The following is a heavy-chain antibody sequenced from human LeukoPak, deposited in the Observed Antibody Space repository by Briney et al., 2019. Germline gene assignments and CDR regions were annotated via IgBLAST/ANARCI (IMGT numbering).Heavy chain of an antibody. V-gene: IGHV3-30*04. J-gene: IGHJ6*02. Sequence: QPGGSLRLSCAASGFSFSDYALHWVRQAPGKGLEWVAVISYGGTKEYYADSVKGRFTISKDNSKNTLYLQINSLRHEDTAVYYCARNKPITALFGMDVWGQGTTVIVSS. D-gene: IGHD6-6*01. CDR2: ISYGGTKE. CDR1: GFSFSDYA. CDR3: ARNKPITALFGMDV.